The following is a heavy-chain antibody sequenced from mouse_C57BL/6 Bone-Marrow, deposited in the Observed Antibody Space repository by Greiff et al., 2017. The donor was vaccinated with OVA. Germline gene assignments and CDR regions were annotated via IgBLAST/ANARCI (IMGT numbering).Heavy chain of an antibody. J-gene: IGHJ4*01. CDR1: GYAFSSSW. D-gene: IGHD1-1*01. CDR3: ARFYYGNAMDY. V-gene: IGHV1-82*01. Sequence: VQLQESGPELVKPGASVKISCKASGYAFSSSWMNWVKQRPGKGLEWIGRIYPGDGDTNYNGKFKGKATLTADKSSSTAYMQLSSLTSEDSAVYFCARFYYGNAMDYWGQGTSVTVSS. CDR2: IYPGDGDT.